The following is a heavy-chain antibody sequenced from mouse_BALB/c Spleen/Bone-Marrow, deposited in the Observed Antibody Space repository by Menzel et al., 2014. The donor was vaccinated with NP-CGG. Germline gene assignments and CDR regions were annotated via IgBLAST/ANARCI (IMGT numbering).Heavy chain of an antibody. CDR2: IWSGGST. Sequence: QVQLQQSGPGLVQPSQSLSITCTVSGFSLTSYGVHWVRPSPGKGLEWLGVIWSGGSTDYNAAFISRLSISKDNSKSXVFFKMNSLQANDTAIYYCARNYYGSSYWYFDVWGAGTTVTVSS. CDR3: ARNYYGSSYWYFDV. J-gene: IGHJ1*01. D-gene: IGHD1-1*01. V-gene: IGHV2-2*02. CDR1: GFSLTSYG.